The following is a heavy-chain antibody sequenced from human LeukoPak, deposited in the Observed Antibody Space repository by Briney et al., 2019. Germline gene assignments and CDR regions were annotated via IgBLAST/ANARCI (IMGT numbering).Heavy chain of an antibody. J-gene: IGHJ5*02. CDR2: INPNSGGT. CDR1: GHTFTGYY. CDR3: ARGSLLLWFGEWNWFDP. V-gene: IGHV1-2*02. Sequence: ASVKVSCKASGHTFTGYYMHWVRQAPGQGLEWMGWINPNSGGTNYAQKFQGRVTMTRDTSISTAYMELSRLRSDDTAVYYCARGSLLLWFGEWNWFDPWGQGTLVTVSS. D-gene: IGHD3-10*01.